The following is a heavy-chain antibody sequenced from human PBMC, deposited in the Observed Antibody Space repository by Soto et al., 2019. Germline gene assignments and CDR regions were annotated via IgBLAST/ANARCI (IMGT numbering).Heavy chain of an antibody. V-gene: IGHV1-46*01. CDR3: ATSVNSAMAFDY. CDR1: GYTFTHYY. D-gene: IGHD5-18*01. Sequence: QVQLVQSGAEVKKPGASVRVSCKASGYTFTHYYIHWVRQAPGQGLEWMGIINPNGGITTYAQKFRAGFSMTRDTSPSTVYLELSSLRSEDSAVDYCATSVNSAMAFDYWGQGTLVTVSS. J-gene: IGHJ4*02. CDR2: INPNGGIT.